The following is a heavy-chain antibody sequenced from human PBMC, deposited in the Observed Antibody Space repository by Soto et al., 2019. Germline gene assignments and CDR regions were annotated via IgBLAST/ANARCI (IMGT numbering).Heavy chain of an antibody. CDR3: AKHLSSEGPDI. CDR2: ISYDGSNK. CDR1: GFTFSSYA. J-gene: IGHJ3*02. D-gene: IGHD3-10*01. Sequence: GGSLRLSCAASGFTFSSYAMHWVRQAPGKGLEWVAVISYDGSNKYYADYVKGRFTISRDNSKNTLYLQMNSLRAVDTAVYYCAKHLSSEGPDIWGQGTMVTVSS. V-gene: IGHV3-30-3*02.